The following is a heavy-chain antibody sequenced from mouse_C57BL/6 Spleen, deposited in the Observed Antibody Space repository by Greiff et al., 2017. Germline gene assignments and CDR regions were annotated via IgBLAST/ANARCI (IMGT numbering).Heavy chain of an antibody. V-gene: IGHV1-15*01. CDR1: GYTFTDYE. CDR3: TRGGEGNFAY. J-gene: IGHJ3*01. Sequence: VQLQQSEAELVRPGASVTLSCKASGYTFTDYEMHWVKQTPVHGLEWIGAIDPETGGTAYNQKFKGKAILTADKSSSTAYMELRSLTSEDSAVYYCTRGGEGNFAYWGQGTLVTVSA. D-gene: IGHD2-1*01. CDR2: IDPETGGT.